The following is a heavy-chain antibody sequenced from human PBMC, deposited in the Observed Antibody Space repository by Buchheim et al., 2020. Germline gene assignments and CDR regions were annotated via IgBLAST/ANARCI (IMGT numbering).Heavy chain of an antibody. D-gene: IGHD3-10*01. CDR1: GFTFSNYA. J-gene: IGHJ4*02. V-gene: IGHV3-23*01. CDR2: IGCRGST. CDR3: AKKWGSANPYFDY. Sequence: EVQLLESGGGSVQPGGSLRLSCAASGFTFSNYAMSWVRQAPGKGLEWVSAIGCRGSTYYADSVKGRFTISRDISENTLSLHMNSLTAEDTAVYFCAKKWGSANPYFDYWGQGAL.